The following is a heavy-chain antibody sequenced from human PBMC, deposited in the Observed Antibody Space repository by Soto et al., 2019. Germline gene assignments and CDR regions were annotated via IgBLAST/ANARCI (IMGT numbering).Heavy chain of an antibody. V-gene: IGHV4-4*02. J-gene: IGHJ4*02. D-gene: IGHD4-17*01. CDR1: GFSITNNW. Sequence: SETLSLTCDVSGFSITNNWWSWVRQPPGEGLEWIGEIVHSGNTNYNPSLKSRVTISIDTSKNQFFLNLNSVTAADTAVYYCARNGDYALDYWGQGSLVTVSS. CDR2: IVHSGNT. CDR3: ARNGDYALDY.